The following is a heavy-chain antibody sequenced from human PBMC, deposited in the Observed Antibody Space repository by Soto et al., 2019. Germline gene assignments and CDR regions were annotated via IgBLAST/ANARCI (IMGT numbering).Heavy chain of an antibody. CDR3: ARQAWTRLDC. V-gene: IGHV4-4*02. D-gene: IGHD2-2*01. Sequence: QVQLQGSGPGLLKPSETLSLTCAVSGDSISSSVWSVWVRQPPGKGLEWIGEIFHSGSTNYNPSLKSRATMSVDKSKNQFSLNLTSVTAADTALYYCARQAWTRLDCWGQGTLVAVSS. CDR2: IFHSGST. J-gene: IGHJ4*02. CDR1: GDSISSSVW.